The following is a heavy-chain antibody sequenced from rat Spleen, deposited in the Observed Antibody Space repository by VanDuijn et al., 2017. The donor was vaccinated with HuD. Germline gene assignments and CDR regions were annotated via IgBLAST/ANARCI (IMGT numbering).Heavy chain of an antibody. J-gene: IGHJ2*01. D-gene: IGHD3-1*01. Sequence: QVQLKESGPGLVQPSQTLSLTCTVSGFSLSNYGVFWVRQPPGEGLEWMGRMTYNGDTSYNSALISRLSISRDTSKNQVFLKMNSLQTDDTGTYYCTIHPRYWGQGVMVTVSS. V-gene: IGHV2-63*01. CDR2: MTYNGDT. CDR3: TIHPRY. CDR1: GFSLSNYG.